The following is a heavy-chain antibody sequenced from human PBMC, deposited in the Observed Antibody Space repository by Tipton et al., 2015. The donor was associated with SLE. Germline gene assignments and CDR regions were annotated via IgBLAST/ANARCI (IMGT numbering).Heavy chain of an antibody. V-gene: IGHV4-61*09. D-gene: IGHD3-22*01. CDR2: IYTSGST. CDR1: GGSISSGDYY. CDR3: ARASNYYDYNYFDP. J-gene: IGHJ5*02. Sequence: TLSLTCTVSGGSISSGDYYWNWIRQPAGKGLEWIGHIYTSGSTNYNPSLKSRVTISVDTSKNQFSLKLSSVTAADTAVYFCARASNYYDYNYFDPWGQGTLVTVSS.